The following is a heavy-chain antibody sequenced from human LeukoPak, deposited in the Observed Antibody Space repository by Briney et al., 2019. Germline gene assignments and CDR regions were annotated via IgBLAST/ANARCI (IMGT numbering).Heavy chain of an antibody. V-gene: IGHV3-23*01. D-gene: IGHD3-3*01. J-gene: IGHJ6*02. CDR3: AKVVWYYDFWSGYPYNYYYYGMDV. CDR1: GFTFSSYA. Sequence: GGSLRLSCAASGFTFSSYAMSWVRQAPGKGLEWVSAISGSGGSTYYADSVKGRFTISRDNSKNTLYLQMNSLRAEDTAVYYCAKVVWYYDFWSGYPYNYYYYGMDVWGQGTTVTVSS. CDR2: ISGSGGST.